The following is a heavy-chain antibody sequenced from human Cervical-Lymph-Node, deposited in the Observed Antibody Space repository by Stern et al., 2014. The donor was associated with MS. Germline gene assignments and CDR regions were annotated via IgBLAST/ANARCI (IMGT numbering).Heavy chain of an antibody. CDR1: GFTFSTYW. CDR3: ARGVMVAATYAYDI. D-gene: IGHD2-15*01. V-gene: IGHV3-74*02. J-gene: IGHJ3*02. Sequence: VRLVESGGGLVQPGGSLRLSCAASGFTFSTYWMHWVRQAPGQGLVWVSRINSDESSTTYADSVKGRFSISRDNDKNTLYLQMNSLRAEDTAVYYCARGVMVAATYAYDIWGQGTMVTISS. CDR2: INSDESST.